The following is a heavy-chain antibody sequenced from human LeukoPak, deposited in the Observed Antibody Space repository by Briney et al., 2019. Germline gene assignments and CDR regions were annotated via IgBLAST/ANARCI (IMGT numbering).Heavy chain of an antibody. D-gene: IGHD4-17*01. CDR3: GKEGTVATSKYYYYYYMDV. V-gene: IGHV3-30*02. J-gene: IGHJ6*03. CDR2: IRYDGSNK. CDR1: GFTFSSYG. Sequence: PGGSLRLSCAASGFTFSSYGMHWVRQAPGKGLEWVAFIRYDGSNKYYADSVKGRFTISRDNSKNALYLQMNSLRAEDTAVYYCGKEGTVATSKYYYYYYMDVWGKGTTVTVSS.